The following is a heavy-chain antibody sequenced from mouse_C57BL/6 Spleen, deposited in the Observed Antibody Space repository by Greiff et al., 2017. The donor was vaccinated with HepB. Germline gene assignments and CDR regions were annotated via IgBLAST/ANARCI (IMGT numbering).Heavy chain of an antibody. CDR2: IDPENGDT. CDR1: GFNIKDDY. Sequence: VQLKQSGAELVRPGASVKLSCTASGFNIKDDYMHWVKQRPEQGLEWIGWIDPENGDTEYASKFQGKATITADTSSNTAYLQLSSLTSEDTAVYYCTTAMITTWDYWGQGTTLTVSS. CDR3: TTAMITTWDY. J-gene: IGHJ2*01. V-gene: IGHV14-4*01. D-gene: IGHD2-4*01.